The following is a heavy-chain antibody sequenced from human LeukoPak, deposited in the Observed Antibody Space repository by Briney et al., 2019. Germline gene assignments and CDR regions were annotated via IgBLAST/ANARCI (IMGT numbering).Heavy chain of an antibody. Sequence: GGSLRLSCAASGFTFSSYSMNWVRQAPGKGLEWVSYISSSSSTIYYADSVKGRFTISRDNAKNSLYLQMDSLRAEDTAVYYCWCSGWYSAFDIWGQGTMVTVFS. CDR2: ISSSSSTI. D-gene: IGHD6-19*01. J-gene: IGHJ3*02. V-gene: IGHV3-48*01. CDR3: WCSGWYSAFDI. CDR1: GFTFSSYS.